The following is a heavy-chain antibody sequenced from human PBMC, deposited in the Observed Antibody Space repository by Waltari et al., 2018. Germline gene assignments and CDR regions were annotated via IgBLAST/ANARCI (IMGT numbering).Heavy chain of an antibody. V-gene: IGHV7-4-1*02. J-gene: IGHJ4*02. D-gene: IGHD3-22*01. CDR3: ARSHYYDTLGYYDY. CDR1: GYTFVTYA. CDR2: IHTNTGKP. Sequence: QVQLVQSGSELKRPGASVKVSCRASGYTFVTYALHWVRQAPGQWLGWMGWIHTNTGKPTYAQGFTGRFVFSMDTSVSTAYLQINSLDAEDTAVYYCARSHYYDTLGYYDYWGQGTLVTVSS.